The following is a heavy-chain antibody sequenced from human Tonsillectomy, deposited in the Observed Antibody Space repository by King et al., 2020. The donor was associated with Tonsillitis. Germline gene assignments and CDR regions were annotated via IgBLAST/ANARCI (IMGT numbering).Heavy chain of an antibody. CDR3: ARRRYYYDSSDYYYYYYMDV. CDR2: IYYSGST. CDR1: GGSFSNYY. V-gene: IGHV4-59*08. D-gene: IGHD3-22*01. Sequence: QLQESGPGLVKPSETLSLTCTVSGGSFSNYYWSWIRQPPGKGLEWIGYIYYSGSTNYNPSLKSRVTISVDTSKNQFSLKLSSVTAADPAGYYCARRRYYYDSSDYYYYYYMDVWGKGTTVTVSS. J-gene: IGHJ6*03.